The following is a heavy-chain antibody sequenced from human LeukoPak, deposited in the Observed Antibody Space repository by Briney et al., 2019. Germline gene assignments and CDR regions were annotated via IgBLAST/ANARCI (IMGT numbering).Heavy chain of an antibody. CDR1: GGSISSSSYY. J-gene: IGHJ6*03. CDR3: AREMSEQGAPYYYYMDV. V-gene: IGHV4-30-2*01. Sequence: KSSETLSLTCTVSGGSISSSSYYWSWIRQPPGKGLEWIGYIYHSGSTYYNPSLKSRVTISVDRSKNQFSLKLSSVTAADAAVYYCAREMSEQGAPYYYYMDVWGKGTTVTVSS. CDR2: IYHSGST. D-gene: IGHD1-26*01.